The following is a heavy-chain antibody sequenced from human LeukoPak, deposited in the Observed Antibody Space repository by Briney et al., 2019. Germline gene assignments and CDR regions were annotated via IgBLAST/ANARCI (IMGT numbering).Heavy chain of an antibody. CDR2: IYYSGST. Sequence: PGGSLRLSCAASGFTVSSNYMSWIRQPPGKGLEWIGYIYYSGSTNYNPSLKSRVTISVDTSKNQFSLKLSSVTAADTAVYYCARVNGYYYGSGTPYYFDYWGQGTLVTVSS. CDR1: GFTVSSNY. CDR3: ARVNGYYYGSGTPYYFDY. V-gene: IGHV4-59*02. D-gene: IGHD3-10*01. J-gene: IGHJ4*02.